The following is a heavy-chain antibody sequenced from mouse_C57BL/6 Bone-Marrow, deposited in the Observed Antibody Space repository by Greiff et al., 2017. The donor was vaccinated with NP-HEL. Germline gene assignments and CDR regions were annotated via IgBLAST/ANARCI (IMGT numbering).Heavy chain of an antibody. Sequence: EVKVEESGPGLVKPSQSLSLTCSVTGYSITSGYYWNWIRQFPGNKLEWMGYISYDGSNNYNPSLKNRISITRDTSKNQFFLKLNSVTTEDTATYYCARFYYGSRFYAMDYWGQGTSVTVSS. CDR3: ARFYYGSRFYAMDY. V-gene: IGHV3-6*01. D-gene: IGHD1-1*01. CDR1: GYSITSGYY. J-gene: IGHJ4*01. CDR2: ISYDGSN.